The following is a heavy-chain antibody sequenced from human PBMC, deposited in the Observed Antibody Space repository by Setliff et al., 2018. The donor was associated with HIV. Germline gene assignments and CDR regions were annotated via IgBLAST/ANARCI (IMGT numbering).Heavy chain of an antibody. V-gene: IGHV3-23*01. Sequence: GGSLRLSCAASGFTFSSYAMSWVRQAPGKGLEWVSTISTSGANTYDADSMKGRFTISRDNSKNTLYLQMNSLTAEDTAVYYCARENYYVIEYWGQGTQVTVSS. CDR1: GFTFSSYA. CDR3: ARENYYVIEY. J-gene: IGHJ4*02. D-gene: IGHD3-10*02. CDR2: ISTSGANT.